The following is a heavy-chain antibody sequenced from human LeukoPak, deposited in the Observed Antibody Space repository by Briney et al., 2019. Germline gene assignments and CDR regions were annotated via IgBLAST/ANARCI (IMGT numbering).Heavy chain of an antibody. CDR2: ISYEDGTNK. D-gene: IGHD5-12*01. Sequence: PGRSLRLSCAASGFTFRSFVMHWVRQAPGKGLEWVAAISYEDGTNKYYADSVKGRFTISRDNSKNTLYLQMNSLRAEDTAVYYCAKDELVATLDYYHYYGMDVWGQGTTVTVSS. CDR1: GFTFRSFV. V-gene: IGHV3-30*18. CDR3: AKDELVATLDYYHYYGMDV. J-gene: IGHJ6*02.